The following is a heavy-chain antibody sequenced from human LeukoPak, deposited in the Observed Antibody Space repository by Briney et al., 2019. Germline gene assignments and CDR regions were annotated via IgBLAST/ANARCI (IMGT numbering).Heavy chain of an antibody. Sequence: GGSLRLSCEASGFSLSDYYMDWVRQAPGKGLEWVGRGRKKANSYSTEYAASVKGRFTISRDDSKNSLYLQMNSLRAEDTAVYYCARDNTYYDILTGQNYYYYGMDVWGQGTTVTVSS. J-gene: IGHJ6*02. CDR1: GFSLSDYY. CDR2: GRKKANSYST. CDR3: ARDNTYYDILTGQNYYYYGMDV. V-gene: IGHV3-72*01. D-gene: IGHD3-9*01.